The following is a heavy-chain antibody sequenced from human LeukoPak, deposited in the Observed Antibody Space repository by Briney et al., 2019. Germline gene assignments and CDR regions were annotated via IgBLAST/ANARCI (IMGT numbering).Heavy chain of an antibody. V-gene: IGHV7-4-1*02. CDR3: ARDPDYGGNEDAFDI. CDR2: INTNTGNP. J-gene: IGHJ3*02. Sequence: ASVKVTCKASGYTFTSYAMNWVRQAPGQGLEWMGWINTNTGNPTYAQGFTGRFVFSLDTSVSTAYLQISSLKAEDTAVYYCARDPDYGGNEDAFDIWGQGTMVTVSS. CDR1: GYTFTSYA. D-gene: IGHD4-23*01.